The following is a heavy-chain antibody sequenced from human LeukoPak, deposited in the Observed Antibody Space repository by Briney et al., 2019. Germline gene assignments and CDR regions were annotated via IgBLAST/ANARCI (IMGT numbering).Heavy chain of an antibody. D-gene: IGHD2-2*01. CDR3: ARGYDVPNYFDY. J-gene: IGHJ4*02. CDR1: GGSISSYS. CDR2: IYYFVCT. V-gene: IGHV4-59*01. Sequence: SESLSLACTLAGGSISSYSGSCIRQPPGKGLEWIGYIYYFVCTNYNPSLKAQVTMSGDTSKNQFSLRLSSVTAATTAVYNFARGYDVPNYFDYCGQGTLVTVSS.